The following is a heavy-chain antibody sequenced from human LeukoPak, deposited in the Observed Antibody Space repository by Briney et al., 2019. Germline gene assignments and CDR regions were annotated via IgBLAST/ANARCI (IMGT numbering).Heavy chain of an antibody. CDR1: GGSISNYY. Sequence: SETLSLTCTVSGGSISNYYWSWIRQSPGKGLEWIGYIYYSGSTNYNPSLKSRVTISEDTSKNQFSLKLSSVTAADTAVYYCARVDYGDGVDYWGQGTLVTVSS. D-gene: IGHD4-17*01. CDR3: ARVDYGDGVDY. CDR2: IYYSGST. J-gene: IGHJ4*02. V-gene: IGHV4-59*12.